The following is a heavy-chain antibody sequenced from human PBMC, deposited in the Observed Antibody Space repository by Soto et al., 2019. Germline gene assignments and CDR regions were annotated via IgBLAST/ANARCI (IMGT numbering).Heavy chain of an antibody. Sequence: XETLCLTCTVSGSSVSIGSYYWSWIRQPPGKGLQWIGYIYYRGSTNYHPSLQSRVTISVDSSKNQFSLKLSCVTAADTAVYSCAGENTGGGMDVWGQGNTVTVSS. V-gene: IGHV4-61*01. J-gene: IGHJ6*02. CDR2: IYYRGST. D-gene: IGHD3-10*01. CDR3: AGENTGGGMDV. CDR1: GSSVSIGSYY.